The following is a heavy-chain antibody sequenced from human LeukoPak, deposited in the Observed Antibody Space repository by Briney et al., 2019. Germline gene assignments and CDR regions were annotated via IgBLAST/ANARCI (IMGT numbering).Heavy chain of an antibody. CDR2: IRYDGSNK. J-gene: IGHJ3*02. CDR1: GFTFSSYA. V-gene: IGHV3-33*01. D-gene: IGHD6-6*01. Sequence: PGRSLRLSCAASGFTFSSYAMHWVRQAPGKGLEWVAFIRYDGSNKYYADSVKGRFTISRDNSKNTLSLQMNRLRAGDTAVYYCARGTSSMAARSYAFDIWGQGTMVTVSS. CDR3: ARGTSSMAARSYAFDI.